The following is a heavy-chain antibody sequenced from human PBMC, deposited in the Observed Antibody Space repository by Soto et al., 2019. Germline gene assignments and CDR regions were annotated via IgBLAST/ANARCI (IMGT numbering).Heavy chain of an antibody. J-gene: IGHJ5*02. CDR2: TYYRSKWYN. CDR3: ARDRRGSSGWYGEGNWFDP. Sequence: SQTLSLTCAISGDSVSSNSAAWNWIRQSPSRGLEWLGRTYYRSKWYNDYAVSVKSRITINPDTSKNQFSLQLNSVTPEDTAVYYCARDRRGSSGWYGEGNWFDPWGQGTLVTVSS. D-gene: IGHD6-19*01. V-gene: IGHV6-1*01. CDR1: GDSVSSNSAA.